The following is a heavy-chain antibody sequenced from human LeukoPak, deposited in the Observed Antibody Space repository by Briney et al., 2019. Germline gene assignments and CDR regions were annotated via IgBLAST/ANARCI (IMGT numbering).Heavy chain of an antibody. D-gene: IGHD2-21*02. CDR3: AREPKVHCGNDCGGGFDY. CDR1: VYTFTSYY. J-gene: IGHJ4*02. Sequence: ASVKVSCKATVYTFTSYYMHWVRQSPGQALERMGIINPSGGCTSYAHNFQGRVTMTRDTSTSTVYMKLSSLRAEDTAVYYCAREPKVHCGNDCGGGFDYWGQGTLVTVSS. CDR2: INPSGGCT. V-gene: IGHV1-46*01.